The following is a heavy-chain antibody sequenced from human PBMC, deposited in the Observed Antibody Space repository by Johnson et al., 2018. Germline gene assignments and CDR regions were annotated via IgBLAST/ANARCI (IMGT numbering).Heavy chain of an antibody. D-gene: IGHD4-17*01. Sequence: EVQLLESGAEVKKPGSSVKVSCKASGYSFTSYWIGWVRQMPGKGLEWMGIIYAGDSDTRYSPSFQGQVTISPDKSISTAYLQWSSLKASDTAIYYCARDHISGHTVTTSGSDYGMDVWGQGTTVTVSS. CDR3: ARDHISGHTVTTSGSDYGMDV. J-gene: IGHJ6*02. V-gene: IGHV5-51*01. CDR2: IYAGDSDT. CDR1: GYSFTSYW.